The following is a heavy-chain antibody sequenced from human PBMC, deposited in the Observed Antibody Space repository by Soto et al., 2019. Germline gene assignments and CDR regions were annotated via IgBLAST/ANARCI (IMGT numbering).Heavy chain of an antibody. Sequence: ASVKVSCKASGYRFNDYYIHWVRQAPGQGPGWMGWINPKDGGTKYAQKFQGRVTMTRDTFITTAYMEMSGLRSDDTAVYFCARDLNPYYGPGSLNGYFDYWGQGSLVTVSS. CDR2: INPKDGGT. D-gene: IGHD3-10*01. CDR3: ARDLNPYYGPGSLNGYFDY. J-gene: IGHJ4*02. V-gene: IGHV1-2*02. CDR1: GYRFNDYY.